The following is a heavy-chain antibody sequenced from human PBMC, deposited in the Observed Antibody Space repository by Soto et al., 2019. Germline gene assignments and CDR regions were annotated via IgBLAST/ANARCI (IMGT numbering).Heavy chain of an antibody. CDR1: GGSISSGGDY. CDR2: IYYSGST. Sequence: QVQLQASGPGLVKPSQTLSLTCTVSGGSISSGGDYWSWIRQHPGKGLEWIGYIYYSGSTYYNPSLKSRVTLSVDTSKNHFSLQLSSVTAADTAVYYCARATPYYYYGMDVWGQGTTVTVSS. CDR3: ARATPYYYYGMDV. J-gene: IGHJ6*02. V-gene: IGHV4-31*03. D-gene: IGHD2-15*01.